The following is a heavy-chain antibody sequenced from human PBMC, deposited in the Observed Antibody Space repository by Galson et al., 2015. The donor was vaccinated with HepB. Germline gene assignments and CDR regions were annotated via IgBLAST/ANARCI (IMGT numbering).Heavy chain of an antibody. CDR2: INPNSGNT. J-gene: IGHJ6*02. CDR1: GYTFTGYF. CDR3: ARLYFGSGNYHKLPV. V-gene: IGHV1-8*02. Sequence: SVKVSCKASGYTFTGYFMHWVRQAPRQGLEWMGRINPNSGNTGYAQKFQGRITMTRNTSISTAYMELRSLRSEDTAVYYCARLYFGSGNYHKLPVWGQGTTITVSS. D-gene: IGHD3-10*01.